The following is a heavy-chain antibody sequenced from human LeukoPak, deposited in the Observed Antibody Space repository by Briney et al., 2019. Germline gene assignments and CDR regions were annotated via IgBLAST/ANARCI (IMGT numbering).Heavy chain of an antibody. CDR2: ISAYNGNT. J-gene: IGHJ4*02. CDR3: ARAYSSGWYLG. Sequence: ASVEVSCKASGYTCTSYGISWVRQAPGQGLEWMGWISAYNGNTKYAQKLQGRVTMTTDTSTSTAYMELRSLRSDDTAVYYCARAYSSGWYLGWGQGTLVTVSS. CDR1: GYTCTSYG. D-gene: IGHD6-19*01. V-gene: IGHV1-18*01.